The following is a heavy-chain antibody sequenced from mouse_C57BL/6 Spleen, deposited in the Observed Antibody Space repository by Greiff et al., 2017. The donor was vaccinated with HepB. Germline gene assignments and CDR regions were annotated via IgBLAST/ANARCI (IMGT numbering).Heavy chain of an antibody. D-gene: IGHD1-1*01. V-gene: IGHV1-82*01. CDR1: GYAFSSSW. J-gene: IGHJ1*03. CDR3: ANYGSSPSYWYFDV. CDR2: IYPGDGDT. Sequence: VQLQQSGPELVKPGASVKISCKASGYAFSSSWMNWVKQRPGKGLEWIGRIYPGDGDTNYNGKFKGKATLTADKSSSTAYMQLSSLTSEDSAVYFCANYGSSPSYWYFDVWGTGTTVTVSS.